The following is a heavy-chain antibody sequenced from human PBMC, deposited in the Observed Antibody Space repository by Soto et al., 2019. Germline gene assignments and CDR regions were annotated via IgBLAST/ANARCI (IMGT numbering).Heavy chain of an antibody. D-gene: IGHD3-10*01. Sequence: QITLKESGPTLVKPTQTLTLTCTFSGFSLSSSGVGVGWIRQPPGKALEWLALIYLDDDERYSPSLKNRLTITKDTSKNQVVLTMTKLDPVDTATYYCAHMDYGSARHYSWGQGTLVTVSS. CDR2: IYLDDDE. V-gene: IGHV2-5*02. CDR3: AHMDYGSARHYS. J-gene: IGHJ4*02. CDR1: GFSLSSSGVG.